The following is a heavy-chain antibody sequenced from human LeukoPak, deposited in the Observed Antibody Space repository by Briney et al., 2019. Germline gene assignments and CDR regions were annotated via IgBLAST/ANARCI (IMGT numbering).Heavy chain of an antibody. V-gene: IGHV3-74*01. J-gene: IGHJ4*02. CDR2: TNPDGSYT. D-gene: IGHD3-10*01. CDR1: GFTFSTYW. CDR3: ARPFGSGTYYQFDL. Sequence: GGSLRLSCAASGFTFSTYWMHWVRHVPGKGLVWVSRTNPDGSYTSYGDSVKGRFTISRDNAKNTLFLQMNSLTAEDTAVYYCARPFGSGTYYQFDLWGQGTLVTVSS.